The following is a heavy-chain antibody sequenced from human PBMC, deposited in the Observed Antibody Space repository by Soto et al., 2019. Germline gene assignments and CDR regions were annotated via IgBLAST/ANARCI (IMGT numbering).Heavy chain of an antibody. CDR2: ISYDGSNK. V-gene: IGHV3-30-3*01. CDR3: ARGHMTGSSWYVFDY. D-gene: IGHD6-13*01. J-gene: IGHJ4*02. CDR1: GFTFSSYA. Sequence: PGGSLRLSCAASGFTFSSYAMHWVRQAPGKGLEWVAVISYDGSNKYYADSVKGRFTISRDNSKNTLYLQMNSLRAEDTAVYYCARGHMTGSSWYVFDYWGQGTLVTV.